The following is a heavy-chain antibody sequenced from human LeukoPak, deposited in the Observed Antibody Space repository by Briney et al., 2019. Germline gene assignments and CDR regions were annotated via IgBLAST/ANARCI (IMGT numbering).Heavy chain of an antibody. CDR3: TTVLSSNRYNLCDY. V-gene: IGHV3-74*03. Sequence: GGSLRLSCAASGFTFSRYWMHWVRQAPGKGLMWVSRISPDGSTTLYADSVKGRFTISRDNAKNTLYLQMNSLGAEDTAVYYCTTVLSSNRYNLCDYWGRGTLVTVSS. J-gene: IGHJ4*02. CDR1: GFTFSRYW. D-gene: IGHD6-13*01. CDR2: ISPDGSTT.